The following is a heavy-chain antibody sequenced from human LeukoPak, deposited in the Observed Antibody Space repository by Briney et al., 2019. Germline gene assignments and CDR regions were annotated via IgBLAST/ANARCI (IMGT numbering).Heavy chain of an antibody. D-gene: IGHD3-22*01. Sequence: GGSLRLSCAVSGFTISSYAMSWVRQAPGKGLEWVSAISGSGGSTYYADSVKGRFTISRDNSKNTLYLQMNSLRAEDTAVYYCARNPEATMIVVVITEDTYFDYWGQGTLVTVSS. V-gene: IGHV3-23*01. CDR2: ISGSGGST. CDR1: GFTISSYA. J-gene: IGHJ4*02. CDR3: ARNPEATMIVVVITEDTYFDY.